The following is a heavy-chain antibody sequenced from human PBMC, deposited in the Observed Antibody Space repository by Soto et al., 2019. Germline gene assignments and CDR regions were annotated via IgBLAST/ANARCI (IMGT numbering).Heavy chain of an antibody. D-gene: IGHD2-15*01. CDR1: GFTFSSYA. J-gene: IGHJ4*02. CDR2: ISGSGAST. CDR3: AKGLEVAATPGSDF. Sequence: LKISCAASGFTFSSYAMSWVRQAPGKGLEWVSAISGSGASTYYAASVKGRFTISRDNSRNTLYLQMNSLRAEDTAVYYCAKGLEVAATPGSDFWGQGALVTSPQ. V-gene: IGHV3-23*01.